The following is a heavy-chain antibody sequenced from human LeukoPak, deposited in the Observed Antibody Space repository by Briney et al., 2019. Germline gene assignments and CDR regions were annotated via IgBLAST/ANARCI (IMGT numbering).Heavy chain of an antibody. D-gene: IGHD5-18*01. Sequence: PGGSLRLSCAASGFTFSSYGMHWVRQAPGKGLEWVAFIRYDGSNKKYVDSLKGRFTISRDNAKNSLYLQMNSLRAEDTALYYCAREYTAMVTAYFDYWGQGTLVTVSS. CDR2: IRYDGSNK. CDR3: AREYTAMVTAYFDY. V-gene: IGHV3-30*02. J-gene: IGHJ4*02. CDR1: GFTFSSYG.